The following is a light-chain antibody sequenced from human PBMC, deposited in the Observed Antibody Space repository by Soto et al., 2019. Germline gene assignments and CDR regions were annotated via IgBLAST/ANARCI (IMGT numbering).Light chain of an antibody. V-gene: IGKV3-11*01. CDR3: QQRSAWPLT. J-gene: IGKJ4*01. CDR1: QSVRGY. CDR2: VAY. Sequence: EIVLTQSPATLSLSPGERATLSCRASQSVRGYLAWYQQKLGQAPRLLISVAYNRAAGVPARFSGSGSGADFTLTISSLEPEDFAVYYCQQRSAWPLTFGGGTKVEIK.